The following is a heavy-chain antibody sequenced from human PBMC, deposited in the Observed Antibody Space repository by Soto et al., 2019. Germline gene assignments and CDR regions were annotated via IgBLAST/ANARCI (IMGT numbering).Heavy chain of an antibody. V-gene: IGHV4-61*01. J-gene: IGHJ5*02. CDR3: ARLSAAWFDP. D-gene: IGHD3-10*01. Sequence: QVQLQESGPGLVKPSETLSLTCTVSGGSVSSGSYYWGWIRQPPGKGLEWIGYIYHSGSTNYNPXXXXXXXXXXXXXXXXXXXXXXXXTXTDTAVYYCARLSAAWFDPWGQGTLVTVAS. CDR1: GGSVSSGSYY. CDR2: IYHSGST.